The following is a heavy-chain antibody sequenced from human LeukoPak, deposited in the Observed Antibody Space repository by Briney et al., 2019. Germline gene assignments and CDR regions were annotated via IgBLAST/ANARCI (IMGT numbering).Heavy chain of an antibody. CDR1: GGSISSSSYF. CDR2: IHYSGST. V-gene: IGHV4-39*01. D-gene: IGHD6-13*01. J-gene: IGHJ4*02. Sequence: PSETLSLTCTVSGGSISSSSYFWGWIRQPPGKGLEWIGSIHYSGSTYYNPSLKGRVTISGDTSKNQFSLKLSSVTAADTAVYYCARRIATAGDYWGQGTLVTVSS. CDR3: ARRIATAGDY.